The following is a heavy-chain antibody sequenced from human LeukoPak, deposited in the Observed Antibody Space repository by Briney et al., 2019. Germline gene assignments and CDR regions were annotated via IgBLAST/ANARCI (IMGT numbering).Heavy chain of an antibody. V-gene: IGHV1-69*05. Sequence: ASVKVSCKASGGTFSNYVITWVRQAPGQGLEWMGRIIPIYGTTNYAQQFQGRLTITTDESTTTAYMELSSLRSEDTAVYYCARAAERARVYRRYNYFDYWGQGTLVTVSS. J-gene: IGHJ4*02. D-gene: IGHD1-14*01. CDR1: GGTFSNYV. CDR2: IIPIYGTT. CDR3: ARAAERARVYRRYNYFDY.